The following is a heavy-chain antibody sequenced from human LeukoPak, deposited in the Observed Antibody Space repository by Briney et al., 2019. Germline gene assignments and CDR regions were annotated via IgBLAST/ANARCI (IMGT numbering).Heavy chain of an antibody. CDR3: TTVEFRGYCSSTSCPD. V-gene: IGHV3-15*01. J-gene: IGHJ4*02. D-gene: IGHD2-2*01. CDR2: IKSKTDGGTT. CDR1: GFSFSSYR. Sequence: GGSLRLSCAASGFSFSSYRMNWVRQAPGKGLEWVGRIKSKTDGGTTDYAAPVKGRFTISRDDSKNTLYLQMNSLKTEDTAVYYCTTVEFRGYCSSTSCPDWGQGTLVTVSS.